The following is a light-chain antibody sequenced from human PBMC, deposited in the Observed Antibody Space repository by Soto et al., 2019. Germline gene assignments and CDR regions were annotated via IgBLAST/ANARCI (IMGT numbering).Light chain of an antibody. CDR3: QKYGRWPLA. CDR2: GAS. CDR1: QSVSSSY. J-gene: IGKJ1*01. Sequence: IVLTQSPGTLSLSPGERATLSCRVSQSVSSSYIAWYQQKPGQAPRLLIYGASSRATGIPDRFSGSGSGTDFTLTVSRLEPEDFAVYYCQKYGRWPLAFGQGNKVEIK. V-gene: IGKV3-20*01.